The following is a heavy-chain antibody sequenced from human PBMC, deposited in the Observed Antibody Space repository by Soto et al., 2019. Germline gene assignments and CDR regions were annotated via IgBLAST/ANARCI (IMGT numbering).Heavy chain of an antibody. V-gene: IGHV3-30-3*01. CDR1: GFTFSSFA. Sequence: GGTMRLSWAPSGFTFSSFAMHWVRQVPGKGLEWVAVISCDGSNKYYADSVKGRFTISRDNSKNTLYLQMNSLRAEDTAVYYCARGALWFGETPAAFDIWGQGTMVTVSS. CDR2: ISCDGSNK. CDR3: ARGALWFGETPAAFDI. J-gene: IGHJ3*02. D-gene: IGHD3-10*01.